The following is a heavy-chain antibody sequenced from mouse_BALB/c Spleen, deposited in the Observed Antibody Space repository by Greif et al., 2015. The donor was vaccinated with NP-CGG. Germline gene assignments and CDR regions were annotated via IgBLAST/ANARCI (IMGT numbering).Heavy chain of an antibody. D-gene: IGHD1-1*01. Sequence: EVKLVESGGGLVQPGGSLRLSCATSGFTFTDYYMSWVRQPPGKALEWLGFIRNKANGYTTEYSESVKGRFTISRDNSHSILYRQIETLIAEDSATYYCSREINYVSRYWYFDGGGAGTTVTVSS. J-gene: IGHJ1*01. CDR3: SREINYVSRYWYFDG. CDR2: IRNKANGYTT. V-gene: IGHV7-3*02. CDR1: GFTFTDYY.